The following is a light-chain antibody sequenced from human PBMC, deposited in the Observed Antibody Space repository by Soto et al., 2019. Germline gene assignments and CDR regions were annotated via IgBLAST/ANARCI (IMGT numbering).Light chain of an antibody. CDR1: SSDVGGYNY. J-gene: IGLJ2*01. CDR2: DVS. Sequence: QSVLTQPASVSGSPGQSITISCTGNSSDVGGYNYVSWYQQHPGKAPKLMIYDVSNRPSGVSNRFSGSKSGNTASLTISGLQAEDEGDYSCSSYTSSSPPVVFGGGTKVTVL. V-gene: IGLV2-14*01. CDR3: SSYTSSSPPVV.